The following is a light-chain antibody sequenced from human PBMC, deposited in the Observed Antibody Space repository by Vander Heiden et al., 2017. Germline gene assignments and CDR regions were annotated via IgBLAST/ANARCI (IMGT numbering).Light chain of an antibody. CDR1: QSVGSY. CDR3: QQLSNWPPWT. CDR2: AGS. V-gene: IGKV3-11*01. Sequence: EIVLTQSPATLSLSPGKRTARSCSASQSVGSYLAWYKPKHGQAPRLLIYAGSNRDTGIPARFSGSGYGKDVTLTISSPEPEDFAVYKCQQLSNWPPWTFGQGTKVETK. J-gene: IGKJ1*01.